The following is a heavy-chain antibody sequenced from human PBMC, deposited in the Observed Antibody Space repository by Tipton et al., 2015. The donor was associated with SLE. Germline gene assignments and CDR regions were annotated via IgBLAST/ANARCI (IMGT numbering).Heavy chain of an antibody. Sequence: TLSLTCTVSGFSVSNGDYYWTWIRQLPGKGLEWIGYISKSGRTHYNPSLQSRLTMSLDTSKNQFSLKMTSMTAADTALYFCVRDGATPYEYVWGRPPDYYMDVWGKGSTVPVPS. V-gene: IGHV4-31*03. CDR3: VRDGATPYEYVWGRPPDYYMDV. J-gene: IGHJ6*03. CDR1: GFSVSNGDYY. D-gene: IGHD3-16*01. CDR2: ISKSGRT.